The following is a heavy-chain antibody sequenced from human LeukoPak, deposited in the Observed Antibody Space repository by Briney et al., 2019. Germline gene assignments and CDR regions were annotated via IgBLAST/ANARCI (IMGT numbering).Heavy chain of an antibody. V-gene: IGHV3-23*01. CDR2: ISGSGGST. Sequence: GGSLRLSCAASGFTFSSYAMSWVRQAPGKGLEWVSAISGSGGSTYYADSVKGRFTISRDNSKNTLYLQMNSLRAEDTAVYYCAKDRYYMIVVANDAFDIWGQGTMVTVSS. D-gene: IGHD3-22*01. CDR3: AKDRYYMIVVANDAFDI. CDR1: GFTFSSYA. J-gene: IGHJ3*02.